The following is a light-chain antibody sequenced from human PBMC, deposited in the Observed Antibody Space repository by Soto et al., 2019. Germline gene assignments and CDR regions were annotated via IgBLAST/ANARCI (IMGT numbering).Light chain of an antibody. J-gene: IGLJ2*01. V-gene: IGLV2-11*01. CDR2: DVN. Sequence: QSALTQPRSVSGSPGQSVTISCTGTSSDVGSYKYVSWYQHLPGKAPKLMIYDVNARPSGVPDRFSGSKSGNTASLTITGLQAEDEADYYCCSYAGTYSVIFGGGTKLTVL. CDR3: CSYAGTYSVI. CDR1: SSDVGSYKY.